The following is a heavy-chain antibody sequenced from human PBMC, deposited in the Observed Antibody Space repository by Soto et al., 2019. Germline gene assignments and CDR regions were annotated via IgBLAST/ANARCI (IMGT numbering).Heavy chain of an antibody. CDR1: GGSFSGYY. D-gene: IGHD3-16*02. CDR3: ARGKLFYYVWGSYRYHLAY. J-gene: IGHJ1*01. Sequence: SETLSLTCAVYGGSFSGYYWSWIRQPPGKGLEWIGEINHSGSTNYNPSLKSRVTISVDTSKNQFSLKLSSVTAADTAVYYCARGKLFYYVWGSYRYHLAYCAQGTVVAVSS. CDR2: INHSGST. V-gene: IGHV4-34*01.